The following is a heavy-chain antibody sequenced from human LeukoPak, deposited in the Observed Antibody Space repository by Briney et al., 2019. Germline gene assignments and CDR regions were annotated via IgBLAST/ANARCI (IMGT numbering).Heavy chain of an antibody. V-gene: IGHV4-34*01. CDR2: INHSGRT. CDR1: GGSFSGYY. CDR3: ARVGLLSFGEFRVPYYFDH. Sequence: SETLSLTCAVYGGSFSGYYWSWIRQPPGKGLEWIGEINHSGRTNYNPSLKSRVTISVDTSKNQFSLKLTSVTAADTAVYSCARVGLLSFGEFRVPYYFDHWGQGTLVTVSS. J-gene: IGHJ4*02. D-gene: IGHD3-10*01.